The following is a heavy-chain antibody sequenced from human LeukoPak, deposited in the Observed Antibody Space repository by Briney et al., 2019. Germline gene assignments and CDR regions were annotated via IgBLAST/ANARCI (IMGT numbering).Heavy chain of an antibody. Sequence: SETLSLTCTVSGGSISSSSYYWGWIRQPTEKGLEWIGSIYYSGSTYYNPSLKSRVTISVDTSKNQFSLKLSSVTAADTAVHYCASCNAKTSLTNFDYWGQGTLVTVSS. CDR3: ASCNAKTSLTNFDY. V-gene: IGHV4-39*01. D-gene: IGHD2/OR15-2a*01. J-gene: IGHJ4*02. CDR1: GGSISSSSYY. CDR2: IYYSGST.